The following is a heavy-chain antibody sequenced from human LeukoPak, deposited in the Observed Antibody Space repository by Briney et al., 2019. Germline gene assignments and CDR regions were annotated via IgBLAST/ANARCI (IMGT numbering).Heavy chain of an antibody. J-gene: IGHJ4*02. CDR2: INHSGST. D-gene: IGHD5-18*01. CDR1: GGSFSGYY. Sequence: SETLSLTCAVYGGSFSGYYWSWIRQPPGKGLEWIGEINHSGSTNYNPSLKSRVTISVDTSKNQFSLKLSSVTAAHTAVYYCAVSRGYSAFYDLDYWGQETLVTVSS. CDR3: AVSRGYSAFYDLDY. V-gene: IGHV4-34*01.